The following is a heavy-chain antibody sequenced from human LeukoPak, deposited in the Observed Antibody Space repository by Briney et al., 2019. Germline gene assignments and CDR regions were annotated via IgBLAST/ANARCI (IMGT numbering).Heavy chain of an antibody. Sequence: PSGGSLRLSCAASGFTFSSYGMHWVRQAPGKGLEWVAVISYDGSNKYYADSVKGRFTISRDNSKNTLYLQMNSLRAEDTAVYYCAKEGVSGYYYEYYFDYWGQGTLVTVSS. J-gene: IGHJ4*02. V-gene: IGHV3-30*18. CDR1: GFTFSSYG. CDR3: AKEGVSGYYYEYYFDY. CDR2: ISYDGSNK. D-gene: IGHD3-22*01.